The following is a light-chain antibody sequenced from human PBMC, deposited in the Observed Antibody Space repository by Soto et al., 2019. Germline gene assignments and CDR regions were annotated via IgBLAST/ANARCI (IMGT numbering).Light chain of an antibody. CDR1: QSISRY. Sequence: DIQMTQSPSSLSASVGDRVTITCRASQSISRYLNWYQHKPGRAPKVLISAATSLQSEGPSRCSGSGSGTDFPLTITSLQPEDFATYYCQQSYTTPRTFGQGTRLEIK. V-gene: IGKV1-39*01. CDR2: AAT. CDR3: QQSYTTPRT. J-gene: IGKJ2*01.